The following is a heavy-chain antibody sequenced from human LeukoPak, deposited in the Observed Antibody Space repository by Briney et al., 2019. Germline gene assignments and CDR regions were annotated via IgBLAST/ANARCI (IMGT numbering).Heavy chain of an antibody. CDR3: AKRSPRGTYYFDS. CDR1: GFSFNTYA. CDR2: GGVTGNT. Sequence: GGSLRLSCAASGFSFNTYAMSWVRQAPGKGLEWVSSGGVTGNTYYLDSVMGRFTISRDSSKNTLYLQMNSLRAEDTAVYYCAKRSPRGTYYFDSWGQGALVTVSS. J-gene: IGHJ4*02. V-gene: IGHV3-23*01. D-gene: IGHD1-26*01.